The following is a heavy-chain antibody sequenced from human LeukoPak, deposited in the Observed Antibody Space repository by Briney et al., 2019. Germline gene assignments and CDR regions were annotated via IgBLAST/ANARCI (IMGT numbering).Heavy chain of an antibody. D-gene: IGHD3-3*01. CDR3: ATSYDAKTAPYDL. J-gene: IGHJ5*02. CDR2: IYTSGST. V-gene: IGHV4-4*09. CDR1: GGSIRSCC. Sequence: SETLSLTCTVSGGSIRSCCWRWVRQPPGKGVEGIGYIYTSGSTDYNPSLQSRVTMSVDTPNNQLSMELRFLTAADTAVYYCATSYDAKTAPYDLWGQGTLVTVSS.